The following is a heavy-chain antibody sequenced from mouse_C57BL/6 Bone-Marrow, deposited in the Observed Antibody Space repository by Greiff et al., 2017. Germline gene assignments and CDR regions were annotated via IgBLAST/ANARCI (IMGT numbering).Heavy chain of an antibody. CDR1: GFTFTDSS. D-gene: IGHD2-3*01. CDR3: TCGWRRFAY. Sequence: EVQLMESGGGLVQPGGSMKLSCAASGFTFTDSSMDWVRQSPEKGLEWVAEIRTKANNPATYYAVSGKGRFTISRDYSTSSVYLQINSLRAEDTGVYYCTCGWRRFAYWGQGTLVTVSA. CDR2: IRTKANNPAT. J-gene: IGHJ3*01. V-gene: IGHV6-6*01.